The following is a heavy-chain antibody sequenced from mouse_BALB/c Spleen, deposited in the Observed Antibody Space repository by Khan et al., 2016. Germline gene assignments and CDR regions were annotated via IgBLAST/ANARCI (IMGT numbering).Heavy chain of an antibody. V-gene: IGHV3-2*02. CDR3: ATPGNGFAY. D-gene: IGHD4-1*01. CDR2: ISYSGSP. Sequence: EVQLQESGPGLVKPSQSLSLTCTVTGYSITSDYAWNWIRQFPGNKLEWMGYISYSGSPSYNPSLKSRFSIPREASENPFFLQLKSVTTEDTATYYCATPGNGFAYWGQGTLVTVSA. J-gene: IGHJ3*01. CDR1: GYSITSDYA.